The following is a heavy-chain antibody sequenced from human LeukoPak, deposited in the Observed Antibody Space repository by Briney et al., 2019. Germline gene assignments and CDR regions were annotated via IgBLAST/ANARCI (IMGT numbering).Heavy chain of an antibody. CDR2: ISSSGSTI. V-gene: IGHV3-48*03. J-gene: IGHJ4*02. Sequence: GGSLRLSCAASGFTFSSYAMSWVRQAPGKGLEWVSYISSSGSTIYYADSVKGRFTISRDNAKNSLYLQMNSLRAEDTAVYYYARDYYGSGSYFDYWGQGTLVTVSS. CDR1: GFTFSSYA. CDR3: ARDYYGSGSYFDY. D-gene: IGHD3-10*01.